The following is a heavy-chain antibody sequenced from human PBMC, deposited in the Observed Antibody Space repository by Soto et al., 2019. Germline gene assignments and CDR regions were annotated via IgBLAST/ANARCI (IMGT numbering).Heavy chain of an antibody. V-gene: IGHV3-64*01. CDR3: ARAWRADF. Sequence: EVQLVESGGGLVQPGGSLRLSCVASGFTFSNYAMHWVRQAPGKGLECVSVISGNGDTTYYANSVKDRFTISRDNSKDTLYSQMGSLRADDLAVYYCARAWRADFWGQGTTVAVSS. CDR2: ISGNGDTT. J-gene: IGHJ6*02. CDR1: GFTFSNYA.